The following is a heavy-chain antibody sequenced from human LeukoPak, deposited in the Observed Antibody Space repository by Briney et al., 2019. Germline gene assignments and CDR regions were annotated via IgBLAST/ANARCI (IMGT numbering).Heavy chain of an antibody. J-gene: IGHJ5*02. CDR1: GFTFSSYG. CDR3: ATERYQLLYYWFDP. Sequence: GGSLRLSCAASGFTFSSYGMHWVRQAPGKGLEWVAVIWYDGSNKYYADSVKGRFTISRDNSKNTLYLQMNSLRAEDTAVYYCATERYQLLYYWFDPWGQGTLVTVSS. D-gene: IGHD2-2*02. V-gene: IGHV3-33*01. CDR2: IWYDGSNK.